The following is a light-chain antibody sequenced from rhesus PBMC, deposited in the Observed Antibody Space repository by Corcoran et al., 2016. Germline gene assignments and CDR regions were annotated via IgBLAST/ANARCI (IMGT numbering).Light chain of an antibody. V-gene: IGKV1-25*01. Sequence: QSPSSLSASVGDRVTITCRASQGISNNLAWYQQKPGKVPKLLIYKATTLQSGIPSRFSGSGSGTDFTLTISSLQPEDFATYYSQHGSGLFTFDPGTKLDI. CDR1: QGISNN. CDR3: QHGSGLFT. CDR2: KAT. J-gene: IGKJ3*01.